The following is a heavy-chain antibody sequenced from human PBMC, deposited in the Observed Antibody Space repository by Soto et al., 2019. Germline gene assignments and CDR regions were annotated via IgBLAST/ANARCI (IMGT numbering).Heavy chain of an antibody. Sequence: SETLSLTCTVSGGSLSGGGYCWSWLRQKPGKGLDWIGYIYYTGSSYYNPSLKRRITISVDTSKIHFSLKLSSVTSAYTAVYYCARVALDLSLDYWGQGTLVTVSS. CDR1: GGSLSGGGYC. V-gene: IGHV4-31*03. CDR2: IYYTGSS. J-gene: IGHJ4*02. CDR3: ARVALDLSLDY.